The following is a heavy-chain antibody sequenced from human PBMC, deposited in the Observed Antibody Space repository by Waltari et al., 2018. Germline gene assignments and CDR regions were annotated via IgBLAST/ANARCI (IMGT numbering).Heavy chain of an antibody. J-gene: IGHJ4*02. CDR1: GGSISSHY. Sequence: QVQLQESGPGLVKPSETLSLTGTVSGGSISSHYWSWIRQPPGKGLEWIGYIYYRGITNYNPSLKTRVTISVDTSKNQFSLKLSSVTAAETAVYHCARGNENGDWIDYWGQGTLVSFSS. CDR3: ARGNENGDWIDY. V-gene: IGHV4-59*11. CDR2: IYYRGIT. D-gene: IGHD4-17*01.